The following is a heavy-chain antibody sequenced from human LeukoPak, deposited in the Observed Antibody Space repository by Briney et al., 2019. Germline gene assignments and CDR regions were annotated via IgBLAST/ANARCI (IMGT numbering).Heavy chain of an antibody. CDR1: GFIFRTYG. CDR3: ARDDREFNSAWYYPMDY. V-gene: IGHV3-23*01. Sequence: GGSLRLSCAASGFIFRTYGMTWVRQAPGKGLEWVSFISGSGGSTYYADSVKGRFTISRDNSKNTLYLQMNSLRAEDTAVYYCARDDREFNSAWYYPMDYWGQGTLVTVSS. J-gene: IGHJ4*02. CDR2: ISGSGGST. D-gene: IGHD6-19*01.